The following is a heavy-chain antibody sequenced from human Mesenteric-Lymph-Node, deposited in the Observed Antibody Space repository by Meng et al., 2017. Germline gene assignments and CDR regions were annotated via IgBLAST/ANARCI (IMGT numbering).Heavy chain of an antibody. CDR1: GFTFNSYT. Sequence: EGQLVGSGGGLVQPGGSLRSSCAAFGFTFNSYTMSWVRQAPGKGLAWVSTITGSGVSIYYADSVKGRFTISRDNSKNTLYLQMDSLRAEDTAVYYCAKDLATMADWGQGTLVTVSS. CDR3: AKDLATMAD. J-gene: IGHJ4*02. V-gene: IGHV3-23*04. D-gene: IGHD5-12*01. CDR2: ITGSGVSI.